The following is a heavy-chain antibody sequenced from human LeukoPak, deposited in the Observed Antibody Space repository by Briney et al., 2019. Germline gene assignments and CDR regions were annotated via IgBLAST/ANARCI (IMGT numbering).Heavy chain of an antibody. J-gene: IGHJ4*02. V-gene: IGHV4-31*03. D-gene: IGHD4-17*01. CDR3: ARAPGDYGDYFDY. CDR1: GGSISSGGYY. Sequence: SETLSLTCTVSGGSISSGGYYWSWIRQHPGKGLEWIGYICYSGSTYYNPSLKSRVTISVDTSKNQFSLKLSSVTAADTAVYYCARAPGDYGDYFDYWGQGTLVTVSS. CDR2: ICYSGST.